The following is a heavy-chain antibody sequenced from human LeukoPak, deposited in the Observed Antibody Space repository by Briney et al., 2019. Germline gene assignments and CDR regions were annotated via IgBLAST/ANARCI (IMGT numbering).Heavy chain of an antibody. D-gene: IGHD2-15*01. CDR2: ISAYNGNT. Sequence: ASVKVSCKASGSTFTSYGISWVRQAPGQGLEWMGWISAYNGNTNYAQKLQGRVTMTPDTSTSTAYMELRSLRSDDTAVYYCARGPYCSGGSCYITPFDYWGQGTLVTVSS. CDR1: GSTFTSYG. CDR3: ARGPYCSGGSCYITPFDY. J-gene: IGHJ4*02. V-gene: IGHV1-18*01.